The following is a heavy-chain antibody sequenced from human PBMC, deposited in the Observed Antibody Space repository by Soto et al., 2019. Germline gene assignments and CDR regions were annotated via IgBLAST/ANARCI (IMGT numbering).Heavy chain of an antibody. CDR3: ARGSGGVTPEWFDP. CDR2: IHYSGSP. V-gene: IGHV4-59*01. J-gene: IGHJ5*02. Sequence: AETLSLTCTVSGDSIISYYWGGFRQPPGKGLESIGYIHYSGSPYYNPSLKNRVTISVDKSKKHFSLNLTSVTAADTAVYYCARGSGGVTPEWFDPWGQGTLVTVSS. CDR1: GDSIISYY. D-gene: IGHD3-16*01.